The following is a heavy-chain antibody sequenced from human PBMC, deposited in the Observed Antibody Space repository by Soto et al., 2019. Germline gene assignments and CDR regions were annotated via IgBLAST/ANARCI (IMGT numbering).Heavy chain of an antibody. CDR1: EFSFGGYA. Sequence: EVQLLESGGGLVQPRGSLRLSCAASEFSFGGYAISWVRLAPGKGLEWVSGISGSGSTAFYADSVRGRFTISRDNSKNTLYLQMNSLRAEDTAVYYCAKGARGYSPAAMDVWGQGTTVTVSS. D-gene: IGHD5-18*01. CDR3: AKGARGYSPAAMDV. J-gene: IGHJ6*02. V-gene: IGHV3-23*01. CDR2: ISGSGSTA.